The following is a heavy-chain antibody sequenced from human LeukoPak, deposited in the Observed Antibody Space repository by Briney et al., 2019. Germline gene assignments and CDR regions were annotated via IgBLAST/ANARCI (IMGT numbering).Heavy chain of an antibody. V-gene: IGHV3-23*01. Sequence: GGSLRLSCAASGFTFSSYAMSWVRQAPGKGLEWVSAISGSGGSTYYADSVKGRFTISRDNSKNMLYLQMNSLRVEDTAVYYCARDRFCTTDRCSDYWGQGTLVTVSS. CDR3: ARDRFCTTDRCSDY. CDR2: ISGSGGST. J-gene: IGHJ4*02. D-gene: IGHD2-8*01. CDR1: GFTFSSYA.